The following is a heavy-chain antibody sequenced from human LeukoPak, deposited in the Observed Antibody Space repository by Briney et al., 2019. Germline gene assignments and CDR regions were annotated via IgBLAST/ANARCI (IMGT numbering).Heavy chain of an antibody. CDR3: AKDGFERGDDTDYMDV. J-gene: IGHJ6*03. CDR2: IYSSGNT. CDR1: GASISSSNYY. D-gene: IGHD3-22*01. Sequence: SETLSLTCAVSGASISSSNYYWGWVRQSPGKGLEWIGNIYSSGNTYYNASLKSRVTMYIDTSKNQFSLNLSSVTAADTAVYYCAKDGFERGDDTDYMDVWAKGPRSPSP. V-gene: IGHV4-39*07.